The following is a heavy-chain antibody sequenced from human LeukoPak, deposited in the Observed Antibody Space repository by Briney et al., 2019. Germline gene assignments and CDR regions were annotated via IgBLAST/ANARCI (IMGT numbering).Heavy chain of an antibody. CDR2: MSPKSANT. CDR3: ARVSGWWHYYYYYYMDV. D-gene: IGHD6-19*01. Sequence: ASVKVSCKASGYTFTSYDINWVRQASGQGLEWMGWMSPKSANTGYAQRFQGRVTITRDTSISTAYMELSSLRSEDTAVYYCARVSGWWHYYYYYYMDVWGKGTTVTISS. V-gene: IGHV1-8*03. CDR1: GYTFTSYD. J-gene: IGHJ6*03.